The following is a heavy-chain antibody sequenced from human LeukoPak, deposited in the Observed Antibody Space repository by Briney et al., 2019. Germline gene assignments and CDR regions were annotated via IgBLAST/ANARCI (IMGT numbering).Heavy chain of an antibody. J-gene: IGHJ6*03. D-gene: IGHD3-10*01. CDR1: GFTFSSYG. V-gene: IGHV3-30*02. CDR2: IRYDGSNK. Sequence: GGSLRLSCAASGFTFSSYGMHWVRQAPGKGLEWVAFIRYDGSNKYYADSVKGRFTISRDKSKNTLYLQMNSLRAEDTAVYYCARGSGGSGSYYWAYYYYYDYIDVWGKGTTVTVSS. CDR3: ARGSGGSGSYYWAYYYYYDYIDV.